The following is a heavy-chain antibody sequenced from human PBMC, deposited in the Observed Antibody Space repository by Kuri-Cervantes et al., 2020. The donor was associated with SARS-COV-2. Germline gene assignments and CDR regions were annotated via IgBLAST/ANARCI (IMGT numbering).Heavy chain of an antibody. CDR1: GFMFSYYW. J-gene: IGHJ4*02. Sequence: ASLKISCAASGFMFSYYWMSLVREAAGKGLEWVANINEDGSGKYFVESVKSRFTISRDNAKNSLYLQMNCLRAEATAVYYCASFEVGEHWGQGTLVTVSS. D-gene: IGHD3-3*01. CDR2: INEDGSGK. V-gene: IGHV3-7*01. CDR3: ASFEVGEH.